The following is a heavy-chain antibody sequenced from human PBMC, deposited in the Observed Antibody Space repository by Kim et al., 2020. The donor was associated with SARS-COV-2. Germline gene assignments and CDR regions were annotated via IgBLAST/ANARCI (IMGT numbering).Heavy chain of an antibody. CDR1: GFTFSSYG. CDR3: ARDLINRHLSGSSWYTPHYYYYGMDV. Sequence: GGSLRLSCAASGFTFSSYGMHWVRQAPGKGLEWVAVIWYDGSNKYYADSVKGRFTISRDNSKNTLYLQMNSLRAEDTAVYYCARDLINRHLSGSSWYTPHYYYYGMDVWGQGTTVTVSS. J-gene: IGHJ6*02. V-gene: IGHV3-33*01. D-gene: IGHD6-13*01. CDR2: IWYDGSNK.